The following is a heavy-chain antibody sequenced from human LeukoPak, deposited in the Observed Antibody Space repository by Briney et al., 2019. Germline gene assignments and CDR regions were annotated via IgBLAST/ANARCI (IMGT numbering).Heavy chain of an antibody. V-gene: IGHV1-2*02. J-gene: IGHJ4*02. Sequence: ASVKVSCKASGYTFTGYYMHWVRQAPGQGLEWMGWTNPNSGGTNYAQKFQGRVTMTRDTSISTAYMELSRLRSDDTAVYYCARGEIYYYDSSGLSLVDYWGQGTLVTVSS. D-gene: IGHD3-22*01. CDR1: GYTFTGYY. CDR3: ARGEIYYYDSSGLSLVDY. CDR2: TNPNSGGT.